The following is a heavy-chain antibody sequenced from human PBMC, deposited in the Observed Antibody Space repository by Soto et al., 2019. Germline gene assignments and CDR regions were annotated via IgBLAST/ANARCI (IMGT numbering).Heavy chain of an antibody. CDR1: GYTFTGYY. J-gene: IGHJ5*02. V-gene: IGHV1-2*02. Sequence: ASVEVSCKXSGYTFTGYYMHWVRQAPGQGLEWMGWINPNSGGTNYAQKFQGRVTMTRDTSISTAYMELSRLRSDDTAVYYCARDPPHYDILTGIRFGAHWFDPWGQGTLVTVSS. D-gene: IGHD3-9*01. CDR2: INPNSGGT. CDR3: ARDPPHYDILTGIRFGAHWFDP.